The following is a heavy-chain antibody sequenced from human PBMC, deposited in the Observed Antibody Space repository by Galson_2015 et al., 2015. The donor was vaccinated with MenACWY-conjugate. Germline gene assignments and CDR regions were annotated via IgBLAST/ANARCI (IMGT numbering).Heavy chain of an antibody. CDR3: ARESSYCAGGTCGYF. V-gene: IGHV4-39*07. CDR2: VFYNGTT. Sequence: SETLSLTCTASGAPITSSDYFGSWIRQSPGKGLEWIGTVFYNGTTYYNPSLKSRVTISVDTSKHQISLNLPSATSADTAVYYCARESSYCAGGTCGYFWGQGALVTVSS. J-gene: IGHJ4*02. CDR1: GAPITSSDYF. D-gene: IGHD2-15*01.